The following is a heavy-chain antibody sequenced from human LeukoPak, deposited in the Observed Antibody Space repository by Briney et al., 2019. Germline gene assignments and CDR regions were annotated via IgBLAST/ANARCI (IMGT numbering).Heavy chain of an antibody. D-gene: IGHD6-13*01. V-gene: IGHV1-24*01. CDR2: FDPEEGET. Sequence: ASVNVSFKVSGSTLTELSIHWVRQAPGKGLEWVGGFDPEEGETIHAQKFQGRVTMTEDTSTDTAYMDLSSLRSEDTAVYYCATGQQLVWEGFDYWGQGTLVTVSS. CDR3: ATGQQLVWEGFDY. J-gene: IGHJ4*02. CDR1: GSTLTELS.